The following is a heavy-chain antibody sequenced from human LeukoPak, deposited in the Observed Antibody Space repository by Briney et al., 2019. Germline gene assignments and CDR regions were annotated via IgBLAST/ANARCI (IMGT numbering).Heavy chain of an antibody. CDR2: ISVPGGNT. Sequence: PGGSLRLSCAASGFTFSAYWMTWVRQAPGKALEWVSLISVPGGNTYYADSVKGRFTISRDNSKNTLYLQMNSLRAEDTAVYYCAKEDCSAGGCYYSYFDSWGQGVLVTVSS. CDR1: GFTFSAYW. CDR3: AKEDCSAGGCYYSYFDS. J-gene: IGHJ4*02. D-gene: IGHD2-15*01. V-gene: IGHV3-23*01.